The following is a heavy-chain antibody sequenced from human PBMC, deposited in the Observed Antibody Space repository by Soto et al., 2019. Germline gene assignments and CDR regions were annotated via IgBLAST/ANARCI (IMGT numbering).Heavy chain of an antibody. CDR3: ARVRWLVRGDAFDI. CDR2: INPDSGGT. J-gene: IGHJ3*02. D-gene: IGHD6-19*01. Sequence: QVQLVQSGAEVKKPGASVKVSCKTSGYTFTAYYIHWVRQAPGQGLEWMGCINPDSGGTKYAQKFQGRVTMTRDTSITTAYMELRSLRSDDTAVYYCARVRWLVRGDAFDIWGQGTMVTVSS. V-gene: IGHV1-2*02. CDR1: GYTFTAYY.